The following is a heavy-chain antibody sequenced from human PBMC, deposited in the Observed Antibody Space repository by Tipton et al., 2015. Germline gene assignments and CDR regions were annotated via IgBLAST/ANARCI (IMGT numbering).Heavy chain of an antibody. CDR3: ARPMGQLNYYYSMDV. CDR1: GDSISSSNW. D-gene: IGHD3-10*01. V-gene: IGHV4-4*02. Sequence: TLSLTCSVSGDSISSSNWWSWVRQPTGKGLEWIGEIHHGGSTNYNPSLKSRVTMSVDTSKNQFSLHLSSVTAADAAVYYCARPMGQLNYYYSMDVWGQGTTVTVSS. J-gene: IGHJ6*02. CDR2: IHHGGST.